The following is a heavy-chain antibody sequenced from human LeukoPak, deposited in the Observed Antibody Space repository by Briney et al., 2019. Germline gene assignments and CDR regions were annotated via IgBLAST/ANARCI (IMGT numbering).Heavy chain of an antibody. CDR3: ARHRYFQL. CDR2: IFPADSDT. J-gene: IGHJ1*01. V-gene: IGHV5-51*01. CDR1: GYRFTSYW. Sequence: GASLQISCKGSGYRFTSYWVAWVRQMPGKGLEWMGIIFPADSDTRYSPSFQAQVTISVDKSINTAYLQWSSLKASDTAMYYCARHRYFQLWGQGTLVTVSS.